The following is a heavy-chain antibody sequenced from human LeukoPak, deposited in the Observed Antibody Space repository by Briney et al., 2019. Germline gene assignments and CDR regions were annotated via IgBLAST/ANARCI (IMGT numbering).Heavy chain of an antibody. J-gene: IGHJ6*03. CDR3: ARDFDSSSWYNYYYYMDV. V-gene: IGHV3-33*08. D-gene: IGHD6-13*01. CDR1: GFTFSAYA. CDR2: IWYDGSNK. Sequence: GGSLRLSCGVSGFTFSAYAMTWVSQAPGKGLEWVAVIWYDGSNKYYADSVKGRFTISRDNSKNTLYLQMNSLRAEDTAVYYCARDFDSSSWYNYYYYMDVWGKGTTVTVSS.